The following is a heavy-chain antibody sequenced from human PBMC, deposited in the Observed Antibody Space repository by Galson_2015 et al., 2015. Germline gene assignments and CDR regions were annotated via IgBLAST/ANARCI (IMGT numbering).Heavy chain of an antibody. Sequence: SVKVSCKASEYTFTSYAMHWVRQAPGQRLEWMGWINAGNGNTKYSQKFQGRVTITRDTSASTAYMELSSLRSEDTAVYYCARNTGPPYCSGGSCYPLFDYWGQGTLVTVSS. CDR1: EYTFTSYA. D-gene: IGHD2-15*01. J-gene: IGHJ4*02. CDR3: ARNTGPPYCSGGSCYPLFDY. V-gene: IGHV1-3*01. CDR2: INAGNGNT.